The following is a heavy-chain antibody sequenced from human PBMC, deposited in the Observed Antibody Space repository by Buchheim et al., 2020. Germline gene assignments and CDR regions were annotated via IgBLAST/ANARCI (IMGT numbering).Heavy chain of an antibody. CDR2: ISSSSSTI. CDR1: GFTFSSHS. V-gene: IGHV3-48*04. CDR3: AREETIVVVPAAIDY. D-gene: IGHD2-2*01. J-gene: IGHJ4*02. Sequence: EVQLVESGGGLVQPGGSLRLSCAASGFTFSSHSMNWVRQAPGKGLEWVSYISSSSSTIYYADSVKGRFTISRDNAKNSLYLQMNSLRAEDTAVYYCAREETIVVVPAAIDYWGQGTL.